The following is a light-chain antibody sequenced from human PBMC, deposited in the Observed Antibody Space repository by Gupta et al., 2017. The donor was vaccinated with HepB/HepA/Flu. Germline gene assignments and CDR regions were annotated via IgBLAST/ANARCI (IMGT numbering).Light chain of an antibody. CDR2: GAS. V-gene: IGKV3-20*01. CDR1: QSVSSSY. Sequence: EIVLTQSPGTLSLSPGERATLSCRASQSVSSSYLAWYQQQPGQAPRLLIYGASSRATGIPDRFSSSWSGTDFTLTISRLEPEDVAVYYCQHYGSSPYTFGQGTKLEIK. CDR3: QHYGSSPYT. J-gene: IGKJ2*01.